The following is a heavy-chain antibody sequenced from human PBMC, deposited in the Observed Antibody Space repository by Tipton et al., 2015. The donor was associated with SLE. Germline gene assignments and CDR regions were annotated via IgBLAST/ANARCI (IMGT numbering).Heavy chain of an antibody. CDR3: ARYSLTNWHLDL. V-gene: IGHV4-59*01. CDR1: GGSMSTYY. Sequence: TLSLTCTVSGGSMSTYYWGWIRLPPGKGLEWIGYIYYSGGTSYNPSLNSRVTISVDTSRNQFSLKLTSVTAADSAAYYCARYSLTNWHLDLWGRGTLVTVSS. J-gene: IGHJ2*01. CDR2: IYYSGGT. D-gene: IGHD2-15*01.